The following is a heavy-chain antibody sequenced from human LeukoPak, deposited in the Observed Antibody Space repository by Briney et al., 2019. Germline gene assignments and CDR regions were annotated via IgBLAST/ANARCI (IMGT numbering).Heavy chain of an antibody. J-gene: IGHJ4*02. CDR3: AQTPYSGSYWPFDY. CDR1: GFTFSSYA. D-gene: IGHD1-26*01. CDR2: ISGSGGST. Sequence: GGSLRLSCAASGFTFSSYAMSWVRQAPGKGLEWVWAISGSGGSTYYADSVKGGFTTSRDTSKNTFYLQMNSPRAETTAVYYSAQTPYSGSYWPFDYWGQGTLVTVSS. V-gene: IGHV3-23*01.